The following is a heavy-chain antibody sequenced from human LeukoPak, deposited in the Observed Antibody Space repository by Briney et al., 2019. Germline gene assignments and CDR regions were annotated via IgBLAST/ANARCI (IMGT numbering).Heavy chain of an antibody. V-gene: IGHV3-21*01. CDR3: AELGITMIGGV. D-gene: IGHD3-10*02. CDR1: GFTFSNAW. J-gene: IGHJ6*04. Sequence: GGSLRLSCAASGFTFSNAWMSWVRQAPGKGLEWVSSISSSSTYIYYADSVKGRFTISRDNAKNSLYLQMNSLRAEDTAVYYCAELGITMIGGVWGKGTTVTISS. CDR2: ISSSSTYI.